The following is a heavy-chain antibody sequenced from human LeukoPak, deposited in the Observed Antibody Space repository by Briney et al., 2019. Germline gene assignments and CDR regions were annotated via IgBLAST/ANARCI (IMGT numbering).Heavy chain of an antibody. CDR1: GFTFSSYS. V-gene: IGHV3-48*01. Sequence: PGGSLRLSCAASGFTFSSYSMNWVRQAPGKGLEWVSYISSSSSTIYYADSVKGRFTISRDNSKNTLYLQMNSLRAEDTAVYYCAKVGVYTAAGTTDYWGQGTLVTVSS. CDR3: AKVGVYTAAGTTDY. D-gene: IGHD6-13*01. J-gene: IGHJ4*02. CDR2: ISSSSSTI.